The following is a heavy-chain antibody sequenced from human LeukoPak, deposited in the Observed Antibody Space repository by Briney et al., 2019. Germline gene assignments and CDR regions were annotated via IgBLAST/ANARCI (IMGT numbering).Heavy chain of an antibody. CDR3: AKDIEEWLVKGGGCFDY. J-gene: IGHJ4*02. CDR2: ISYDGNTE. D-gene: IGHD6-19*01. Sequence: GGSLRLSCAASGFIFNNYAMHWVRQAPGKGLEWVASISYDGNTEYYADSVKGRFTISRDNSKNTLYLQMNSLRAEDTAVYYCAKDIEEWLVKGGGCFDYWGQGTLVTVSS. CDR1: GFIFNNYA. V-gene: IGHV3-30-3*02.